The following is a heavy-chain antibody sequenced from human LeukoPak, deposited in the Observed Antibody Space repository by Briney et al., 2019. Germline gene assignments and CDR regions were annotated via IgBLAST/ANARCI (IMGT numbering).Heavy chain of an antibody. CDR2: ISYDGSNK. CDR1: GFTFSSYG. J-gene: IGHJ4*02. V-gene: IGHV3-30*18. D-gene: IGHD3-22*01. Sequence: GGSLRLSCAASGFTFSSYGMHWVRQAPGKGLEWVAVISYDGSNKYYADSVKGRFTISRDNSKNTLYLQMNSLRAEDTAVNYCAKDYKLYDSSGYSPDYWGQGTLVTVSS. CDR3: AKDYKLYDSSGYSPDY.